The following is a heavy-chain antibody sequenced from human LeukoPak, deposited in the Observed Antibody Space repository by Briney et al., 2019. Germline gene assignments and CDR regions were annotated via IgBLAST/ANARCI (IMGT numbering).Heavy chain of an antibody. D-gene: IGHD2-15*01. Sequence: GGSLRLSCAASGFTFDDYAMHWVRQAPGKGLEWVSGITWNRDNIGYGDSVKGRFTISRDNVKNALYLQMNSLRPEDTALYYCAKDLGSAITSALVLDVWGQGTTVIVSS. V-gene: IGHV3-9*01. CDR1: GFTFDDYA. CDR2: ITWNRDNI. CDR3: AKDLGSAITSALVLDV. J-gene: IGHJ6*02.